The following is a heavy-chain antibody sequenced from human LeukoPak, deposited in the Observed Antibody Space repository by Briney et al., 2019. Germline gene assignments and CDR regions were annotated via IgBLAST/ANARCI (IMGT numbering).Heavy chain of an antibody. CDR3: ARLGYGEALDI. CDR1: GYSFTTYF. CDR2: INPSTGTK. J-gene: IGHJ3*02. D-gene: IGHD5-18*01. Sequence: ASVKVSCMASGYSFTTYFVHWVRQAPGQGLEWMGVINPSTGTKTYAQKFQGRVTMTRDTSTSTVYMELSSLISEDTAVYYCARLGYGEALDIWGAGTMVTVSS. V-gene: IGHV1-46*01.